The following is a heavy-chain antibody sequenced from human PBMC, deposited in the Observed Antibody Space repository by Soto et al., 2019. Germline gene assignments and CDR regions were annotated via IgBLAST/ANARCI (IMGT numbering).Heavy chain of an antibody. CDR2: INQDESEK. Sequence: SLRLSCAASGFTFSTYWMSWVRQAPGKGLEWVANINQDESEKYYVDSVKGRFTISRDNAKNSLYLQMNSLRAEDTAVYYCARTGYYDNSVYYIFDSRGQGTLVTVSS. J-gene: IGHJ4*02. CDR1: GFTFSTYW. CDR3: ARTGYYDNSVYYIFDS. D-gene: IGHD3-22*01. V-gene: IGHV3-7*04.